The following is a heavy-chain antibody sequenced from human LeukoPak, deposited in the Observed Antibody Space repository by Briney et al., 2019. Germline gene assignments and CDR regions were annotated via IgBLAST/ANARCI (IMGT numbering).Heavy chain of an antibody. V-gene: IGHV4-59*01. Sequence: PSETLSLTCTVSGGSISDYYWSWIRQPPGKGLEWMGYISYSGSTNYNPSLKSRVTISVDTSKNQFSLKLSSVTAADTAVYYCARVGRGDYVWGSYSFDYWGQGTLVTVSS. CDR1: GGSISDYY. CDR2: ISYSGST. J-gene: IGHJ4*02. CDR3: ARVGRGDYVWGSYSFDY. D-gene: IGHD3-16*01.